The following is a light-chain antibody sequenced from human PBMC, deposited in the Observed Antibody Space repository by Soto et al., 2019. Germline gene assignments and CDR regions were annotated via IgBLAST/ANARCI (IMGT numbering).Light chain of an antibody. CDR3: QHRSDWRT. CDR1: QCVSRY. J-gene: IGKJ2*01. CDR2: DTS. V-gene: IGKV3-11*01. Sequence: EIVLTQSPVTLSLSPGERATLSCLASQCVSRYLAWYQQKPGQAPRLLIYDTSNRATGTPARFSGSGSGTDFTLTISSLEPEDFAVYYCQHRSDWRTFGQGTKLEIK.